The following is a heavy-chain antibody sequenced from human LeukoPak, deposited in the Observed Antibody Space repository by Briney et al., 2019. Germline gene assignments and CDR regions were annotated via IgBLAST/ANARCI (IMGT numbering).Heavy chain of an antibody. Sequence: SVKVSCKASGGTFSSYTISWVRQAPGQGLEWMGRIITILGIANYAQKFQGRVTITADKSTSTAYMELSSLRSEDTAVYYCARSKRYSSSWSNWFDPWGQGTLVTVSS. CDR1: GGTFSSYT. CDR3: ARSKRYSSSWSNWFDP. J-gene: IGHJ5*02. CDR2: IITILGIA. V-gene: IGHV1-69*02. D-gene: IGHD6-13*01.